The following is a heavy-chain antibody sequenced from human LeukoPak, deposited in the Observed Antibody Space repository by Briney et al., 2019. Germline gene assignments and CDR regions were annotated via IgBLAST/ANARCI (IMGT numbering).Heavy chain of an antibody. CDR3: ARGYYYDSTDAFDI. V-gene: IGHV4-39*07. J-gene: IGHJ3*02. CDR1: GGSISSSSYY. Sequence: SETLSLTCTVSGGSISSSSYYWGWIRQPPGKGLEWIGSIYYSGSTYYNPSLKSRVTISVDTSKNQFSLKLSSVTAADTAVYYCARGYYYDSTDAFDIWGQGTMVTVSS. D-gene: IGHD3-22*01. CDR2: IYYSGST.